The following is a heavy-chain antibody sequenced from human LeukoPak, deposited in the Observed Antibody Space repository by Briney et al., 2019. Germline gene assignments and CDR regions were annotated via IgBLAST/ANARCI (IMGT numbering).Heavy chain of an antibody. CDR1: GFAFSSYW. D-gene: IGHD3-3*01. J-gene: IGHJ6*03. CDR2: IKQDGSEK. V-gene: IGHV3-7*01. CDR3: ARLRYNDFWSGHWKYYYYMDV. Sequence: GGSLRLSCAASGFAFSSYWMSWVRQAPGKGLEWVANIKQDGSEKYYVDSVKGRFTISRDNAKNSLYLQMNSLRAEDTALYYCARLRYNDFWSGHWKYYYYMDVWGKGTTVTVSS.